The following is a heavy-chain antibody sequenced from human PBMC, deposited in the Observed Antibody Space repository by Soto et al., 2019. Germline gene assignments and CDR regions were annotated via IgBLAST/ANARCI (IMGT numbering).Heavy chain of an antibody. CDR3: ATDLYDREYSYGLDY. V-gene: IGHV1-24*01. Sequence: PSVKVSCKVSGYTLTELFMHWRRQAPGKGLEWMGGFDPEDGETIYAQKSQGRVTMTEATSTDTAYMELSSLRSEDTAVYYCATDLYDREYSYGLDYWGQGTLVNVTS. CDR1: GYTLTELF. J-gene: IGHJ4*02. CDR2: FDPEDGET. D-gene: IGHD5-18*01.